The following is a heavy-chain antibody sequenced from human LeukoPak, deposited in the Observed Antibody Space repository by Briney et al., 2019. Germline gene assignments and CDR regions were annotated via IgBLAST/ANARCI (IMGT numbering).Heavy chain of an antibody. D-gene: IGHD6-19*01. V-gene: IGHV3-7*01. Sequence: PGGSLRLSCAASGFTFSSYWMSWVRQAPGKGRAWVANIKQDGREKYYVDSVKGRFTISRDNAKNSLYLQMNSLRGEVTAVYYCARGPVPWLPADYFDYWGQGTLVTVSS. CDR3: ARGPVPWLPADYFDY. CDR1: GFTFSSYW. CDR2: IKQDGREK. J-gene: IGHJ4*02.